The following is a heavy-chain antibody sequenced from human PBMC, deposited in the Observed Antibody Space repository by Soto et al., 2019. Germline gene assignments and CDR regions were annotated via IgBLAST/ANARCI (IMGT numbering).Heavy chain of an antibody. CDR1: GFTFSSYW. V-gene: IGHV3-74*01. J-gene: IGHJ4*02. CDR3: ARVSYYDSSGSYYFDY. D-gene: IGHD3-22*01. Sequence: GSLRLSCAASGFTFSSYWMHWVRQAPGKGLVWVSRINSDGSSTSYADSVKGRFTISRDNAKNTLYLQMNSLRAEDTAVYYCARVSYYDSSGSYYFDYWGQGTLVTVSS. CDR2: INSDGSST.